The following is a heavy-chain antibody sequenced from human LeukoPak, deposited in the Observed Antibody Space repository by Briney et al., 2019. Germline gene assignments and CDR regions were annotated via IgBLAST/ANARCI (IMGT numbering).Heavy chain of an antibody. V-gene: IGHV4-38-2*01. CDR3: ARVRQQLGHYFDY. J-gene: IGHJ4*02. D-gene: IGHD6-13*01. CDR2: IYHSGIT. Sequence: PSETLSLTCAVSGYSIISGYYWGWIRQPPGKGLEWIGSIYHSGITYYNPSLKSRVTISVDTSKNQFSLKLSSVTAADTAVYYCARVRQQLGHYFDYWGQGTLVTVSS. CDR1: GYSIISGYY.